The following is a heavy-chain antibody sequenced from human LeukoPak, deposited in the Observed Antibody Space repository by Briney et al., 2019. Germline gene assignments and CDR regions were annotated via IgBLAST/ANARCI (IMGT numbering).Heavy chain of an antibody. V-gene: IGHV5-51*01. Sequence: GESLKISCKGSGYSFISYWIGWVRQMPGKGLEWMGIIYPGDSDTRYSPSFQGQVTISADKSISTAYLQWSSLKASDTAMYYCARPQDRGGSGSYPFDYWGQGTLVTVSS. CDR2: IYPGDSDT. J-gene: IGHJ4*02. D-gene: IGHD1-26*01. CDR1: GYSFISYW. CDR3: ARPQDRGGSGSYPFDY.